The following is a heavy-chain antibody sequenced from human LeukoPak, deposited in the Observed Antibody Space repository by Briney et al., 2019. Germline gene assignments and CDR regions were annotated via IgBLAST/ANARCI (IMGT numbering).Heavy chain of an antibody. CDR2: ISSSSSTI. V-gene: IGHV3-48*04. CDR3: ARDEGRAFDI. J-gene: IGHJ3*02. CDR1: GFTFCSYS. Sequence: PGGSLRLSCAASGFTFCSYSMNWVREAPGKGMEWVSYISSSSSTIYYADSVKGRFTISRDNAKNSLYLQMNSLRAEDTAVYYCARDEGRAFDIWGQGTMVTVSS.